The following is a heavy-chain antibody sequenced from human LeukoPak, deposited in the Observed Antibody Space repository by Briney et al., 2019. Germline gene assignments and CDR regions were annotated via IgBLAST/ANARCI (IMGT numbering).Heavy chain of an antibody. CDR1: GGSFSGYY. V-gene: IGHV4-34*01. D-gene: IGHD2-21*01. CDR3: ARDLGWDGMFDP. Sequence: SETLSLTCAVYGGSFSGYYWSWIRQPPGKGLEWIGEMNHSGSTNYNPSLKSRVTISVDASKNQCSLKLTSVTAADTAVYYCARDLGWDGMFDPWGQGTLVTVSS. CDR2: MNHSGST. J-gene: IGHJ5*02.